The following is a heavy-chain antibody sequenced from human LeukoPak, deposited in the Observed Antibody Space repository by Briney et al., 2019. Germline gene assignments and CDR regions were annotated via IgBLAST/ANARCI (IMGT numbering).Heavy chain of an antibody. D-gene: IGHD1-26*01. CDR3: ARDRNLYSGSFAS. Sequence: ASVKVSCKASGYTFSGDYVHWVRQAPGQGLEWMGRINPSIGGTTYAQKFQGRVTMTRDTSVSTAYMELNRLTSDDTAVYFCARDRNLYSGSFASWGQGTLVTVSS. CDR1: GYTFSGDY. V-gene: IGHV1-2*06. J-gene: IGHJ4*02. CDR2: INPSIGGT.